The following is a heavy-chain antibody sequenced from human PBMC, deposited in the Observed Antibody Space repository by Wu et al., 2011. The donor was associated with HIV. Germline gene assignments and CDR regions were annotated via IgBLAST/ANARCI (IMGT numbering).Heavy chain of an antibody. CDR1: GYTFTDYY. J-gene: IGHJ4*02. CDR3: ARDADYGGNSGLDY. CDR2: INPNSGGT. D-gene: IGHD4-23*01. Sequence: QVQVVQSGAEVKKPGASVKVSCKASGYTFTDYYIHWVRQAPGQGLEWMGWINPNSGGTNYAQKFQGRVTMTRDTSISTAYMELSRLRSDDTAVYYCARDADYGGNSGLDYWGQGTLVTVSS. V-gene: IGHV1-2*02.